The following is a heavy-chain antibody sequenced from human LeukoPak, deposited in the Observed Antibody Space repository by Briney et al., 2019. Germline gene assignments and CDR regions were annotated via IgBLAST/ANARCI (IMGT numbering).Heavy chain of an antibody. V-gene: IGHV4-59*01. CDR3: ARKRKGAYDFDY. J-gene: IGHJ4*02. Sequence: SETLSLTCTVSGGSISSYYWSWIRQPPGKGLEWIGYIYDSGSTNYNPSLKSRVTISVDTSKNQFSLKLSSVTAADTAVYYCARKRKGAYDFDYWGQGTLVTVSS. CDR1: GGSISSYY. D-gene: IGHD3-16*01. CDR2: IYDSGST.